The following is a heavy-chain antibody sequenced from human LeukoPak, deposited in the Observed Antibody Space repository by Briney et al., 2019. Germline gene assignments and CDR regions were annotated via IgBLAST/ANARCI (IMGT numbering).Heavy chain of an antibody. CDR3: ARAEVGYFDY. J-gene: IGHJ4*02. D-gene: IGHD1-26*01. CDR1: GGSFSGYY. CDR2: IYYSGST. V-gene: IGHV4-31*11. Sequence: PSETLSLTCAVYGGSFSGYYWSWIRQHPGKGLEWIGYIYYSGSTYYNPSLKSRVTISVDTSKNQFSLKLSSVTAADTAVYYCARAEVGYFDYWGQGTLVTVSS.